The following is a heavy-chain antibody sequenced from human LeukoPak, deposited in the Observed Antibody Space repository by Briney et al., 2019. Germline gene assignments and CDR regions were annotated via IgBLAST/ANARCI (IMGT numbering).Heavy chain of an antibody. J-gene: IGHJ4*02. V-gene: IGHV1-69*06. CDR3: ARGFKDDYGDYKVRWYFDY. Sequence: RASVKVSCKASGGTFSSYAISWVRQAPGQGLEWMGGIIPIFGTANYAQKFQGRVTITADKSTSTAYMELSSLRSEDTAVYYCARGFKDDYGDYKVRWYFDYWGQGTLVTVSS. CDR2: IIPIFGTA. D-gene: IGHD4-17*01. CDR1: GGTFSSYA.